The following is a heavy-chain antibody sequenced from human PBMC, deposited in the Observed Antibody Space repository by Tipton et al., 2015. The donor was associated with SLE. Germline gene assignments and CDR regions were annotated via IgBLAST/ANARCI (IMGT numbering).Heavy chain of an antibody. CDR1: GFTFSIFG. J-gene: IGHJ4*02. D-gene: IGHD6-13*01. V-gene: IGHV3-49*04. CDR2: IRSKAYAGTT. Sequence: SLRLSCAASGFTFSIFGMHWVRQAPGKGLEWVGFIRSKAYAGTTDYAASVKGRFTISRDDSKSIAYLQMSSLKTEDTAVYYCSRGGSTWYVGFDYWGQGTLVAVSS. CDR3: SRGGSTWYVGFDY.